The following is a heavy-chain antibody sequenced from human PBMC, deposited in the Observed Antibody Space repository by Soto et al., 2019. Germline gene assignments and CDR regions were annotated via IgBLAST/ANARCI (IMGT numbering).Heavy chain of an antibody. CDR1: GYTFTSYN. CDR3: ARERTGTTSMDV. D-gene: IGHD1-1*01. J-gene: IGHJ6*02. Sequence: QVQLEQSGAEVKKPGASVKVSCKASGYTFTSYNINWVRQAPGQGLEWMGWMNPNSGNTGYAQKFQGRVTMTRNTSISRAYMELSSLRSEDTAVCYCARERTGTTSMDVWGQGTTVTVSS. CDR2: MNPNSGNT. V-gene: IGHV1-8*01.